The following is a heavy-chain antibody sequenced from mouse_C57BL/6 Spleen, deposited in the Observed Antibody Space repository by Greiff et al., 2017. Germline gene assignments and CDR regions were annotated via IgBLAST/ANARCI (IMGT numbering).Heavy chain of an antibody. J-gene: IGHJ4*01. CDR2: ISSGGDYI. Sequence: EVKLMESGEGLVKPGGSLKLSCAASGFTFSSYAMSWVRQTPEKRLEWVAYISSGGDYIYYADTVKGRFTISRDDARNTLYLQMSSLKSEDTAMYYCTRITGTRDAMDYWGQGTSVTVSS. V-gene: IGHV5-9-1*02. CDR3: TRITGTRDAMDY. CDR1: GFTFSSYA. D-gene: IGHD4-1*01.